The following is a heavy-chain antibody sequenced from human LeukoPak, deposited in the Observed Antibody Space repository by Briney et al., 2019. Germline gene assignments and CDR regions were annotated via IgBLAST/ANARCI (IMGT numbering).Heavy chain of an antibody. CDR2: INHSGST. D-gene: IGHD6-13*01. CDR3: ARAANLAAEYYGMDV. Sequence: PSETLSLTCAVYGGSFSGYYWSWIRQPPGKGLEWIGEINHSGSTNYNPSLKSRVTISVDTSKNQFSLQLNSVTPEDTAVYYCARAANLAAEYYGMDVWGQGTTVTVSS. CDR1: GGSFSGYY. J-gene: IGHJ6*02. V-gene: IGHV4-34*01.